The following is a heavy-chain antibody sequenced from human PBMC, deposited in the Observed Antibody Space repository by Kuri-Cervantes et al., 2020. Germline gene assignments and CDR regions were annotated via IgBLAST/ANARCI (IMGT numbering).Heavy chain of an antibody. D-gene: IGHD2-2*01. CDR1: GYTLTELS. Sequence: ASVKVSCKVSGYTLTELSMHWVRQAPGKGLEWMGGFDPEDGETIYAQKFQGRVTMTEDTSTDTAYMELSSLRSEDTAVYYCARGPSDIVVVPAAYQRDTPGYYYYYMDVWGKGTTVTVSS. J-gene: IGHJ6*03. V-gene: IGHV1-24*01. CDR2: FDPEDGET. CDR3: ARGPSDIVVVPAAYQRDTPGYYYYYMDV.